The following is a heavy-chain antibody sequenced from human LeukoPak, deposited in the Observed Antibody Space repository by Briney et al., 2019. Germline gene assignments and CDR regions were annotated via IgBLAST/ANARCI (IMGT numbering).Heavy chain of an antibody. J-gene: IGHJ6*03. V-gene: IGHV1-18*01. Sequence: ASVKVSCKATSRISWVRQAPGQGLEWMGWIGTYGGDTYYAQKFRGRITVTTDTSTSTVYMELSSLRSEDTAVYYCVWSDDYYYMDVWGKGTTVTVSS. D-gene: IGHD3-10*01. CDR1: TSR. CDR3: VWSDDYYYMDV. CDR2: IGTYGGDT.